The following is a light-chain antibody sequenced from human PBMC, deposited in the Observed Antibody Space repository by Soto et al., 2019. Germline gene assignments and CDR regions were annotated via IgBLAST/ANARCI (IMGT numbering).Light chain of an antibody. Sequence: ETVMAQSPATLSVSPGAPAPLSCRASQSVSFKLAWYQQKPGQAPRLLIHSASTRATGIPARFSGSGSGTEFTLTISSLQSEDSAVYYCQQYNNWPLTFGQGTRLEIK. J-gene: IGKJ5*01. CDR1: QSVSFK. V-gene: IGKV3-15*01. CDR3: QQYNNWPLT. CDR2: SAS.